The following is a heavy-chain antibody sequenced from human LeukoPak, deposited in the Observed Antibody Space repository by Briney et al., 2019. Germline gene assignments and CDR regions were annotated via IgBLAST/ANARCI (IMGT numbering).Heavy chain of an antibody. CDR2: INPNSGGT. CDR1: GYTFTGYY. J-gene: IGHJ4*02. CDR3: ARGAPVGVPYGY. D-gene: IGHD2-8*01. Sequence: ASVKVSCKASGYTFTGYYMHWVRRAPGQGLEWMGWINPNSGGTNYAQKFQGRVTMTRDTSISTAYMELSRLRSDDTAVYYCARGAPVGVPYGYWGQGTLVTVSS. V-gene: IGHV1-2*02.